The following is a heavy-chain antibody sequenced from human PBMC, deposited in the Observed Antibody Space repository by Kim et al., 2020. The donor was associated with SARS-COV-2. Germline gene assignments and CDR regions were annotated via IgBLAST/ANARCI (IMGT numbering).Heavy chain of an antibody. D-gene: IGHD2-8*01. Sequence: GGSLRLSCAASGFTFSSYSMNWVRQAPGKGLEWVSSISSSSSYIYYADSVKGRFTISRDNAKNSLYLQMNSLRAEDTAVYYCARAYCTNGVCYDYYYYYYMDVWGKGTTVTVSS. J-gene: IGHJ6*03. CDR1: GFTFSSYS. V-gene: IGHV3-21*01. CDR2: ISSSSSYI. CDR3: ARAYCTNGVCYDYYYYYYMDV.